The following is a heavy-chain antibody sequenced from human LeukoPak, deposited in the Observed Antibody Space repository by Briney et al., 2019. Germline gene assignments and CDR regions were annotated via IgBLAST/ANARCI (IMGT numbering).Heavy chain of an antibody. CDR2: IEGVGIST. D-gene: IGHD6-13*01. Sequence: GSLRLSCEASGFIFSSYWMHWVRQAPGKGLVWVSRIEGVGISTSYADSVRGRFTISRDNARNTMYLQMNSLRADDTAVYYCARDPSSWNGYSDSWGQGTLVTVSS. J-gene: IGHJ4*02. V-gene: IGHV3-74*01. CDR3: ARDPSSWNGYSDS. CDR1: GFIFSSYW.